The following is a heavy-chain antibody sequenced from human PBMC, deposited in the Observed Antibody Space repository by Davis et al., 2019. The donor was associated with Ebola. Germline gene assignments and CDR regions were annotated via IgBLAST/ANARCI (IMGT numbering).Heavy chain of an antibody. CDR2: IDQYGSEK. CDR1: GFTLTTYW. V-gene: IGHV3-7*01. D-gene: IGHD5-24*01. J-gene: IGHJ4*02. CDR3: ARDRALFFHDGLDY. Sequence: PGGSLRPSCPASGFTLTTYWMSWVRQAPGKGLEWVATIDQYGSEKYFVDSVKGRFSISRDDAKNSLYLQMSSLRAEDTAIYYCARDRALFFHDGLDYWGQGTLVTVSS.